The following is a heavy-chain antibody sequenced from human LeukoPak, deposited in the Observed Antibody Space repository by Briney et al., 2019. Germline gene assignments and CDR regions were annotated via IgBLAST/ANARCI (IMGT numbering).Heavy chain of an antibody. Sequence: GSLRLSCAASGFTFSSYSMNWVRQAPGKGLEWVAYISSSGNTMYYADSVKGRFTISRDNAKNSLYLQMNSLRAEDTAVYFCARGARYSSSSGDTFDIWGQGTMVTVSS. D-gene: IGHD6-6*01. CDR2: ISSSGNTM. CDR3: ARGARYSSSSGDTFDI. J-gene: IGHJ3*02. CDR1: GFTFSSYS. V-gene: IGHV3-48*01.